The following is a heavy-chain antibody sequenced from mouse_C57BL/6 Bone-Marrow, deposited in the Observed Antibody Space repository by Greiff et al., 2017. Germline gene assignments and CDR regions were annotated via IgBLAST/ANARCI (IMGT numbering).Heavy chain of an antibody. Sequence: EVNLVESGGGLVQSGRSLRLSCATSGFTFSDFYMEWVRQAPGKGLEWIAASRNKANDYTTEYSASVKGRFIVSRDTSQSILYLQMNALRTEDTAIYYSAREGGHITTDWYFDVWGTGTTVTVSS. CDR1: GFTFSDFY. D-gene: IGHD1-1*01. CDR3: AREGGHITTDWYFDV. CDR2: SRNKANDYTT. V-gene: IGHV7-1*01. J-gene: IGHJ1*03.